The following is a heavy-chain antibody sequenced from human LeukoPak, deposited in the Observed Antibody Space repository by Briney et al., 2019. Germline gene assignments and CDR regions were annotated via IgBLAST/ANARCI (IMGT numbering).Heavy chain of an antibody. CDR3: ASTYCSSTSCQKDY. V-gene: IGHV3-48*03. CDR1: RFTFSSYE. D-gene: IGHD2-2*01. J-gene: IGHJ4*02. CDR2: ISSSGSTA. Sequence: RGSLSLSCAASRFTFSSYEMNWGRQAPGQGQEWVSYISSSGSTAYYADSVKGRFTISRDNAKNSLYLHMNSLRAEDTAVYYCASTYCSSTSCQKDYWGQGTLVSVSS.